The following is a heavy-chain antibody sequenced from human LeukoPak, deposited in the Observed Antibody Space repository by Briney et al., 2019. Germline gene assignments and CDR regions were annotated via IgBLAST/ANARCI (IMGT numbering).Heavy chain of an antibody. J-gene: IGHJ3*02. V-gene: IGHV3-30*18. Sequence: GGSLRLSCAASGFIFSNYGMHWVRQAPGKGLEWVAVISYDGSNKYYADSVKGRFTTSRDNSKNTLYLQMNSLRAEDTAVYYCAKAPGYSYGSSFDIWGQGTMVTVSS. CDR3: AKAPGYSYGSSFDI. D-gene: IGHD5-18*01. CDR1: GFIFSNYG. CDR2: ISYDGSNK.